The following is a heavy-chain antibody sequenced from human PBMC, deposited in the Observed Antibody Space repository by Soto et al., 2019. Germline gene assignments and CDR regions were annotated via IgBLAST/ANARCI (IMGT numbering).Heavy chain of an antibody. CDR2: IIPIFGTA. V-gene: IGHV1-69*13. CDR1: GGTFSSYA. J-gene: IGHJ3*02. CDR3: ARPKGIAAAGTGAFDI. Sequence: SVKVSCKASGGTFSSYAISWVRQAPGQGLEWMGGIIPIFGTANYAQKFQGRVTITADESTSTAYMELSSLRSEDTAVYYCARPKGIAAAGTGAFDIWGQGTMVTVSS. D-gene: IGHD6-13*01.